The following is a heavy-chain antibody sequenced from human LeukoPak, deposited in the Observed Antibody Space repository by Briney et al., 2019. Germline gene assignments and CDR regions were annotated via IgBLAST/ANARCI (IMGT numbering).Heavy chain of an antibody. Sequence: GASVKVSSKASGYSFTGYYIHWVRQAPGQGLEWMGWINPNTGGTNFAQKFQGRVTMTRDTSITTTHMELSSLRSDDTAVYYCATVDQWLAYDYWGQGTLVTVSS. CDR1: GYSFTGYY. V-gene: IGHV1-2*02. CDR3: ATVDQWLAYDY. J-gene: IGHJ4*02. CDR2: INPNTGGT. D-gene: IGHD6-19*01.